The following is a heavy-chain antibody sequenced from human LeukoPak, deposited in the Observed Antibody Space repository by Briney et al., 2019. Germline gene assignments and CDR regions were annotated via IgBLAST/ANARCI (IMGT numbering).Heavy chain of an antibody. Sequence: SETLSLTCTVSGGSISSYYWSWIRQPPGKGLEWIGEINHSGSTNYNPSLKSRVTISVDTSKNQFSLKLSSVTAADTAVYYCARVTTVTRSFDYWGQGTLVTVSS. D-gene: IGHD4-17*01. V-gene: IGHV4-34*01. CDR3: ARVTTVTRSFDY. J-gene: IGHJ4*02. CDR1: GGSISSYY. CDR2: INHSGST.